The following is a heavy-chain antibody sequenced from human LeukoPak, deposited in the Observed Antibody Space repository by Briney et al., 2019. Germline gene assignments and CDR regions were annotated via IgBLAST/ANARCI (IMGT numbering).Heavy chain of an antibody. J-gene: IGHJ4*02. D-gene: IGHD3-22*01. CDR3: ASAVYDSSGYYYDY. V-gene: IGHV1-46*01. CDR1: GYTFTSYY. CDR2: INPSGGST. Sequence: ASVKVSCKASGYTFTSYYMHWVRQAPGQGLEWMGIINPSGGSTSYAQKFQGRVTMTRDTSISTAYMELSRLRSDDTAVYYCASAVYDSSGYYYDYWGQGTLVTVSS.